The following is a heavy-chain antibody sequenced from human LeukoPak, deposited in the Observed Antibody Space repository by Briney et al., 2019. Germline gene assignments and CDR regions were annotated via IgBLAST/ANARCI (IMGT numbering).Heavy chain of an antibody. CDR1: GGSISSSSYY. CDR2: IYYSGST. J-gene: IGHJ6*03. Sequence: SETLSLTCTVSGGSISSSSYYWGWIRQPPGKGLEWIGSIYYSGSTYYNPSLKSRVTISVDTSKNQFSLKLSSVTAADTAVYYCGKGDYYYMDVWGKGTTVTVSS. CDR3: GKGDYYYMDV. V-gene: IGHV4-39*01.